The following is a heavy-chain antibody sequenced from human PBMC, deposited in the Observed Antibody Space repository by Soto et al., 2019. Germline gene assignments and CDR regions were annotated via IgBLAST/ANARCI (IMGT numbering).Heavy chain of an antibody. CDR1: GFSLSTSGMC. CDR2: IDWDDDK. Sequence: PTLVNPTQTLTLTCTFSGFSLSTSGMCVSWIRQPPGKALEWLALIDWDDDKYYSTSLKTRLTISKDTSKNQVVLTMTNMDPVDTATYYCARSNSGSYYPGAFDIWGQGTMVTVS. D-gene: IGHD1-26*01. CDR3: ARSNSGSYYPGAFDI. V-gene: IGHV2-70*01. J-gene: IGHJ3*02.